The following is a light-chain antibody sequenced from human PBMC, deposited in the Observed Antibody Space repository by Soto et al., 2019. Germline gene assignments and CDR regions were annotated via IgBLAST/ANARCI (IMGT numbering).Light chain of an antibody. CDR2: DVS. J-gene: IGKJ1*01. Sequence: DIQMTQSPSTVSSSVGDRFTIAVRSSQSFSRWLAWYQQKPMKAPKLLIYDVSSLERGVPSRFSGSGSGTEFTLTITGLQPDDFATYYCQHANIYSRTFGQGTKVDIK. CDR1: QSFSRW. V-gene: IGKV1-5*01. CDR3: QHANIYSRT.